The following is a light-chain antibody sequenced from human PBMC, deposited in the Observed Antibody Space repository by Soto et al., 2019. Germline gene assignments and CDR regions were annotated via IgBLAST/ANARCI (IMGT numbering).Light chain of an antibody. V-gene: IGKV1-5*03. J-gene: IGKJ1*01. CDR1: QTISSW. CDR3: LLDYAYFWA. CDR2: KAS. Sequence: IQMTQSPSTLSGSVGDRVTITCRASQTISSWLAWYQQKPGKAPKLLIYKASTLKRGVPSRFSGSGSGRDFTLTISSLQPEDFATYYCLLDYAYFWAFGQGTKVDIK.